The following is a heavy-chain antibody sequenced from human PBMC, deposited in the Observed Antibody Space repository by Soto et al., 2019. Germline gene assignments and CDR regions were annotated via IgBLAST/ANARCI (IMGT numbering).Heavy chain of an antibody. D-gene: IGHD3-10*01. J-gene: IGHJ6*03. CDR2: IYYSGST. Sequence: PSETLSLTCTVSGGSISSYYWSWIRQPPGKGLEWIGYIYYSGSTNYNPSLKSRVTISVDTSKNQFSLKLSSVTAAETAVYYCGRGLSYYYGSGSYYTNPLYYYYMDVWGKGTTLTVPS. CDR1: GGSISSYY. CDR3: GRGLSYYYGSGSYYTNPLYYYYMDV. V-gene: IGHV4-59*01.